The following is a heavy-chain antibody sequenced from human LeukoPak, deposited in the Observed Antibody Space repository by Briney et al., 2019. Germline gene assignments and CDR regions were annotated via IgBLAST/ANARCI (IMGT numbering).Heavy chain of an antibody. V-gene: IGHV3-30*18. J-gene: IGHJ4*02. CDR1: GFTFSSYG. D-gene: IGHD2-21*02. CDR3: AKRLLYPS. CDR2: ISYDGSNK. Sequence: GGPLRLSCAASGFTFSSYGMHWVRQAPGKGLEWVAVISYDGSNKYYADSVKGRFTISRDNSKNTLYLQMNSLRAEDTAVYYCAKRLLYPSWGQGTLVTVSS.